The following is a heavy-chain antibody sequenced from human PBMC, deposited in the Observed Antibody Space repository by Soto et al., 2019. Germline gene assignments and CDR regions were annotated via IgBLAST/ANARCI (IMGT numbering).Heavy chain of an antibody. Sequence: ASVKVSCKASGYTFTSYGISWVRQAPGQGLEWMGWISAYNGNTNYAQKLQGRVTMTTDTSTSTAYMELRSLRSDDTAVYYCARDADCGGGSCHRGSYGMDVWGQGTTVTVSS. CDR1: GYTFTSYG. CDR3: ARDADCGGGSCHRGSYGMDV. J-gene: IGHJ6*02. CDR2: ISAYNGNT. V-gene: IGHV1-18*01. D-gene: IGHD2-15*01.